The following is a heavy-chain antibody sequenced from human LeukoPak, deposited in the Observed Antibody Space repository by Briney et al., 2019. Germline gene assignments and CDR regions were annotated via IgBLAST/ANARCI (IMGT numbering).Heavy chain of an antibody. CDR1: GYTFTSYG. V-gene: IGHV1-18*01. J-gene: IGHJ5*02. CDR2: ISAYNGNT. D-gene: IGHD6-13*01. CDR3: ARDPRAIAAAGDNWFDP. Sequence: ASVKVSCKASGYTFTSYGISWVRQAPGQGLEWMGWISAYNGNTNYAQKLQGRVTMTTDTSTSTAYMELRSLRSDDTAVYYCARDPRAIAAAGDNWFDPWGQGTLVTVSS.